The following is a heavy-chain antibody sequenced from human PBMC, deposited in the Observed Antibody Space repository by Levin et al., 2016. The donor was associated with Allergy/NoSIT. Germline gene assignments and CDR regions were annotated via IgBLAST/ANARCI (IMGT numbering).Heavy chain of an antibody. CDR3: ARQRLHSYGQGPFDY. D-gene: IGHD5-18*01. Sequence: GESLKISCQGSGYSFASYWIGWVRQMPGKGLEWMGTIYPGDSNTKYSPSFQGQVTISADKSISTAYLQWTSLKASDTAMYYCARQRLHSYGQGPFDYWGQGTLVTVSS. J-gene: IGHJ4*02. V-gene: IGHV5-51*01. CDR2: IYPGDSNT. CDR1: GYSFASYW.